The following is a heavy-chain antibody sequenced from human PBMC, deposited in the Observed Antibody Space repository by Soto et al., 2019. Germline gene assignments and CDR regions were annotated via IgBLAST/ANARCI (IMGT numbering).Heavy chain of an antibody. Sequence: GASVKVSCKASGYTFTAYSMHWVRQAPGQSLEWMGWINAGDGSTKYSPKFQARVTITRDTSASTVYLELTSLTSEDRAVYFCARGHHSSRPYYFDYWGPGTQVTVSS. V-gene: IGHV1-3*01. CDR3: ARGHHSSRPYYFDY. CDR1: GYTFTAYS. CDR2: INAGDGST. D-gene: IGHD6-19*01. J-gene: IGHJ4*02.